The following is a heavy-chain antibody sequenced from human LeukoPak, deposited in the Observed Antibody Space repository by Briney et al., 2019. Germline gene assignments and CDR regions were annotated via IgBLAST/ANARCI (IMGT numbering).Heavy chain of an antibody. J-gene: IGHJ4*02. CDR2: FDPEDGET. V-gene: IGHV1-24*01. CDR3: ATAKQQAYYFDY. CDR1: GCTLTELS. D-gene: IGHD6-13*01. Sequence: ASVKVSCKVSGCTLTELSMHWVRQAPGKGLEWMGGFDPEDGETIYAQKFRGRVTMTEDTSTDTAYMELSSLRSEDTAVYYCATAKQQAYYFDYWGQGTLVTVSS.